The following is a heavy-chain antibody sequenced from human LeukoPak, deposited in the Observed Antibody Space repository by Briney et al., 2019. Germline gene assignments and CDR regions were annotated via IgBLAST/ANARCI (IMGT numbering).Heavy chain of an antibody. CDR2: ISYDGSNK. D-gene: IGHD1-26*01. V-gene: IGHV3-30*04. CDR1: GFTFSSYA. CDR3: AREWVGATID. J-gene: IGHJ4*02. Sequence: PGGSLRLSCAASGFTFSSYAMHWVRQAPGKGLEWVAVISYDGSNKYYADSVKGRFTISRDNSKNTLYLQMNSLRAEDTAVYYCAREWVGATIDWGQGTLVTVSS.